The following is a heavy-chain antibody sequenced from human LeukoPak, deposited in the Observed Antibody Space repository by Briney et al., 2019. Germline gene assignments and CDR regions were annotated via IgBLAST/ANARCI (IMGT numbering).Heavy chain of an antibody. J-gene: IGHJ4*02. D-gene: IGHD4-17*01. CDR2: IYYSGNT. Sequence: SETLSLTCTVSGGSISSSSYYWGWLRQPPGKGLEWIGSIYYSGNTYYNPSLKSQVTISVDTSKNQFSLELNSVTAADTAVYYCARHATVTSFTFAHWGQGTLVTVSS. CDR1: GGSISSSSYY. V-gene: IGHV4-39*01. CDR3: ARHATVTSFTFAH.